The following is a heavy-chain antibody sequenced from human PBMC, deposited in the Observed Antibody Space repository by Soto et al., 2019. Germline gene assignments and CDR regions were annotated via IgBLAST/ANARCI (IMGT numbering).Heavy chain of an antibody. D-gene: IGHD3-10*01. CDR1: GFTVSNYY. CDR2: IYNGGST. J-gene: IGHJ4*02. CDR3: AKVDTMVRGVITF. V-gene: IGHV3-66*01. Sequence: PGGSLRLSCAASGFTVSNYYMNWVRQAPGRGLEWVSVIYNGGSTYLADSVKGRFTISRDNSKNTVYLQMNSLRAEDTAVYYCAKVDTMVRGVITFWGQGTLVTVSS.